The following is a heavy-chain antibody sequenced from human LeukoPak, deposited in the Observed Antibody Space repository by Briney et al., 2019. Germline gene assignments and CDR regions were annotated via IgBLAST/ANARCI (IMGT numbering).Heavy chain of an antibody. CDR2: TYYRSKWYN. CDR1: GDSVSSNSAA. D-gene: IGHD2-2*02. V-gene: IGHV6-1*01. Sequence: SQTLSLTCAISGDSVSSNSAAWNWIRQSPSRGLEWLGRTYYRSKWYNDYAVSVKSRITINPDTFKNQFSLQLNSVTPEDTAVYYCARIVVVPAATPGRYFYYGMDVWGKGTTVTVSS. CDR3: ARIVVVPAATPGRYFYYGMDV. J-gene: IGHJ6*04.